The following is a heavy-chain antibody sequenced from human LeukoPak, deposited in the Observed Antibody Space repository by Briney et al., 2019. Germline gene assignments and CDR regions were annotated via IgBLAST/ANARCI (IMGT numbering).Heavy chain of an antibody. CDR3: AGVRFLGHAFDI. D-gene: IGHD3-3*01. J-gene: IGHJ3*02. Sequence: ASVKVSCKASGYTFTSYGISWVRQAPGQGLEWMGWISAYNGNTNYAQKLQGRVTMTTDTSTSTAYMELRSLRSDDTAVYYCAGVRFLGHAFDIWGQGTMVTVSS. CDR1: GYTFTSYG. V-gene: IGHV1-18*01. CDR2: ISAYNGNT.